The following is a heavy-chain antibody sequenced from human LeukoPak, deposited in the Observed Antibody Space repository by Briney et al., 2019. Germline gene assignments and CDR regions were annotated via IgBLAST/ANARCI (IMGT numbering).Heavy chain of an antibody. J-gene: IGHJ4*02. CDR3: ARAGDSGYDLAFDY. V-gene: IGHV4-61*02. Sequence: SSETLSLTCTVSGGSISSGGYYWSWIRQPAGKGLEWIGRIYSTGSTNYNPSLKSRVTMSVDTFKNQFSLKLSSVTAADSAVYYCARAGDSGYDLAFDYWGQGTLVTVSS. D-gene: IGHD5-12*01. CDR2: IYSTGST. CDR1: GGSISSGGYY.